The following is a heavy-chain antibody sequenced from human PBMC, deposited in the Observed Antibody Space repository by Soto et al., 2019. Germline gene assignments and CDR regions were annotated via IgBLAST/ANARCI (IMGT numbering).Heavy chain of an antibody. CDR1: GGTFSSYA. CDR3: ARGGVVDYPPARGGEYFQH. D-gene: IGHD4-17*01. J-gene: IGHJ1*01. Sequence: QVQLVQSGAEVKKPGSSVKVSCKASGGTFSSYAISWVRQAPGQGLEWMGGIIPIFGTANYAQKFQGRVTITADESTSTAYMELSSLRAEDTAVYCCARGGVVDYPPARGGEYFQHWGQGTLVTVSS. CDR2: IIPIFGTA. V-gene: IGHV1-69*01.